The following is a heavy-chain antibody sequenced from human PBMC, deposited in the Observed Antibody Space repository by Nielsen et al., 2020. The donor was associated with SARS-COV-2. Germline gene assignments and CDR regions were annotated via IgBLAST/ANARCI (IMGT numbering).Heavy chain of an antibody. J-gene: IGHJ4*03. V-gene: IGHV4-30-2*01. D-gene: IGHD1-1*01. CDR1: GVYLSPGGYS. CDR3: ARTRDKTGFDY. Sequence: SETLSLTCAVSGVYLSPGGYSWSWIRQPPGKGLEWIGYIYRNGDTNYNPSLRSRVAISVDRSRNQFSLKLNSVTAADSALYYCARTRDKTGFDYWGQGTTVTVSS. CDR2: IYRNGDT.